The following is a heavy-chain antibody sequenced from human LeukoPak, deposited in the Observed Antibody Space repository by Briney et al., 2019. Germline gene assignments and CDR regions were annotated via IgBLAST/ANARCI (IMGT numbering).Heavy chain of an antibody. CDR3: ARSLIDSSGYYPLYFDY. CDR1: GYTFTGYY. CDR2: INPNSGGT. J-gene: IGHJ4*02. V-gene: IGHV1-2*02. Sequence: GASVKVSCKASGYTFTGYYMHWVRQAPGQGLEWMGWINPNSGGTNYAQKFQGRVTMTRDTSISTAYMELSRLRSDDTAVYYCARSLIDSSGYYPLYFDYWGQGTLVTVSS. D-gene: IGHD3-22*01.